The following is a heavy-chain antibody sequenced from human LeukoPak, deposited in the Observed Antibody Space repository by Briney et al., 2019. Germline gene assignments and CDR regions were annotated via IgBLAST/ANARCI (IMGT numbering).Heavy chain of an antibody. Sequence: SETLSLTCTVSGGSIRSGDYYWGWIRQPPGKGLEWIGRIYFSGSTNYNPSLKSRVTISEDTSKNQFSLKLSSVTAADTAVYYCARDQSNWFDPWGQGTLVTVSS. J-gene: IGHJ5*02. CDR1: GGSIRSGDYY. CDR3: ARDQSNWFDP. CDR2: IYFSGST. V-gene: IGHV4-39*07.